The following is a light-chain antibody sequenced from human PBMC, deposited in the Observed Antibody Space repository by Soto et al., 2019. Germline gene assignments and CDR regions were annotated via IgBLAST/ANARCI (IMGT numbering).Light chain of an antibody. V-gene: IGKV3-20*01. Sequence: EIVMTQSPATLSVSPGQRATLSCRASESVSSHLAWYQQKPGQAPRLLIYDASNRATGIPDRFSGSGSGTDFTLTISRLEPEDFAVYYCQQYGSSGTFGQGTKVDI. CDR1: ESVSSH. CDR2: DAS. CDR3: QQYGSSGT. J-gene: IGKJ1*01.